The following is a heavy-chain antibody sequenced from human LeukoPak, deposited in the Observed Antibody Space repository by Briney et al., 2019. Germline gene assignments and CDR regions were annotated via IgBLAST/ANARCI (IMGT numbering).Heavy chain of an antibody. J-gene: IGHJ4*02. D-gene: IGHD3-22*01. CDR3: ARRPYYYDSSGYSL. CDR2: ISSSSSYI. V-gene: IGHV3-21*01. Sequence: GGSLRLSCAASGFTFSSYSMNWVRQAPGKGREWVSSISSSSSYIYYADSVKGRFTISRDNAKTSLYLKMNRLRPEDTAVYYCARRPYYYDSSGYSLWGQGTLVTVSS. CDR1: GFTFSSYS.